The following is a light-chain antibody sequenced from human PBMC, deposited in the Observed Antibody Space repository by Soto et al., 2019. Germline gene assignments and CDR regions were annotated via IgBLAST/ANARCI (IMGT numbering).Light chain of an antibody. CDR1: QSISSW. V-gene: IGKV1-5*03. J-gene: IGKJ1*01. Sequence: DIQLTQSPSTLSASVGDRVTITCWASQSISSWLAWYQQKPGKAPNLLIYTESSLESGVPSGFRGSGSGTEFTLTISSLQPDDLATYYYQQYKSYSWTFGKETKVAIK. CDR2: TES. CDR3: QQYKSYSWT.